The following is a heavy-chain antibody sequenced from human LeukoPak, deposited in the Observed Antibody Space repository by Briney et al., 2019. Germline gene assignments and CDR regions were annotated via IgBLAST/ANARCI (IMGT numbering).Heavy chain of an antibody. Sequence: SETLSLTCAVYGESFSGYYWSWIRQPPGKGLEWIGEINHSGSTNYNPSLKSRVTISVDTSKNQFSLKLSSVTAADTAVYYCARVTTWLQYYYYYGMDVWGQGTTVTVSS. CDR2: INHSGST. V-gene: IGHV4-34*01. D-gene: IGHD5-24*01. CDR3: ARVTTWLQYYYYYGMDV. CDR1: GESFSGYY. J-gene: IGHJ6*02.